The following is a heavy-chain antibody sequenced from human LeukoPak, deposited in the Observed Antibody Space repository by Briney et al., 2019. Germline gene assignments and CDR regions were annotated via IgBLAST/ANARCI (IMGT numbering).Heavy chain of an antibody. D-gene: IGHD3-22*01. Sequence: SETLSLTCTVSGGSISSYYCNWIRQPPGKGLEWIGYIYYSGSTNYNPSLKSRVTISVETSKNQFSLKLSSVTAADTAVYYCARVTGYMIEDYFDYWGQGTLVTVSS. CDR3: ARVTGYMIEDYFDY. CDR1: GGSISSYY. J-gene: IGHJ4*02. V-gene: IGHV4-59*01. CDR2: IYYSGST.